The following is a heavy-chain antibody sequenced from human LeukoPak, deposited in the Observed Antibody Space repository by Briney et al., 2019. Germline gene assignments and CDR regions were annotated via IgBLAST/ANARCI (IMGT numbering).Heavy chain of an antibody. CDR3: ARKTPGYSYGTGFDY. CDR2: INHSGST. J-gene: IGHJ4*02. V-gene: IGHV4-34*01. Sequence: SETLSLTCAVYGGSFSGSYWSWIRQPPGKGLKWIGEINHSGSTNYNPSLKSRVTISVDTSKNQFSLKLSSVTAADTAVYYCARKTPGYSYGTGFDYWGQGTLVTVSS. CDR1: GGSFSGSY. D-gene: IGHD5-18*01.